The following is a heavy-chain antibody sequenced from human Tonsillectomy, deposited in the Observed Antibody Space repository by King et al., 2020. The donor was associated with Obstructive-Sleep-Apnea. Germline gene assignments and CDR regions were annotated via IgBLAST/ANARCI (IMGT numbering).Heavy chain of an antibody. Sequence: VQLVESGGGLVQPGGSLRLSWAASGFTFSSYAMSWVRQAPGKGLEWVSGISGSGVGTNYADSVKGRFTISRDNSKNTLYLQMNSLRAEDTAVYYCAKMLILYYYGMDVWGQGPTVTVPS. CDR2: ISGSGVGT. V-gene: IGHV3-23*04. D-gene: IGHD3-16*01. CDR1: GFTFSSYA. CDR3: AKMLILYYYGMDV. J-gene: IGHJ6*02.